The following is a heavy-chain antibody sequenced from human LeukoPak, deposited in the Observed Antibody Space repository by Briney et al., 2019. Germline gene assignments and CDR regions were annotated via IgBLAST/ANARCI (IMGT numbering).Heavy chain of an antibody. D-gene: IGHD6-6*01. Sequence: KTSETLSLTCAVYGGSFSGYYWSWIRQPPGKGREWIGEINHSGSTNYNPSLKSRVTISVDTSKNQFSLKLSSVTAADTAVYYCARTIESIAARARAFDIWGQGTMVTVSS. V-gene: IGHV4-34*01. J-gene: IGHJ3*02. CDR2: INHSGST. CDR1: GGSFSGYY. CDR3: ARTIESIAARARAFDI.